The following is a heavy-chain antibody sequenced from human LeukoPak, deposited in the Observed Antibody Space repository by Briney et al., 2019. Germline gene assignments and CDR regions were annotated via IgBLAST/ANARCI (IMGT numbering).Heavy chain of an antibody. CDR2: ISGSGGST. Sequence: GGSLRLSCAASGFTFSSYAMSWVRQAPGKGLEWVSAISGSGGSTYYADSVKGRFTISRDNSKNTLYLQMNSLRAEDTAVYYCAKDYYYDSSGYYYFDYWGQGTLVIVSS. CDR1: GFTFSSYA. J-gene: IGHJ4*02. D-gene: IGHD3-22*01. V-gene: IGHV3-23*01. CDR3: AKDYYYDSSGYYYFDY.